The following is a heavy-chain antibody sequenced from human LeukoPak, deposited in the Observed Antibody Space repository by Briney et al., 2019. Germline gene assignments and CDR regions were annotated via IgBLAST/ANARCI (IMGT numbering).Heavy chain of an antibody. V-gene: IGHV3-23*01. J-gene: IGHJ6*02. CDR1: GFTFSSYA. CDR2: ISGSGGST. CDR3: AKTTVSGGNRNYSYYGMDV. D-gene: IGHD4-23*01. Sequence: GGSLRLSCAASGFTFSSYAMSWVRQAPGKGLEWVSAISGSGGSTYYADSVKGRFTISRDNSKNTLYLQMNSLRAEDTAVYYCAKTTVSGGNRNYSYYGMDVWGQGTTVTVSS.